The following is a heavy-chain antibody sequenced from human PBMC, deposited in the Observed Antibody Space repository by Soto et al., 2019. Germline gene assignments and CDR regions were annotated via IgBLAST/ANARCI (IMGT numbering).Heavy chain of an antibody. Sequence: EVQLLESGGGLVQPGGSLRLSCAASGFTFSSYAMSWVRQAPGKGLEWVSAISGSGGSTYYADSVKGRFTISRDNSKNKLYLQMNSLRAEETAVYYCAKELYYYGSGRDAFDIWGQGKMVTVSS. CDR3: AKELYYYGSGRDAFDI. V-gene: IGHV3-23*01. J-gene: IGHJ3*02. CDR1: GFTFSSYA. D-gene: IGHD3-10*01. CDR2: ISGSGGST.